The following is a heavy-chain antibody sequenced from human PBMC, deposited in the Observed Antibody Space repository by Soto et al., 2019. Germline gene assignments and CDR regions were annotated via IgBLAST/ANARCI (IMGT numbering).Heavy chain of an antibody. CDR3: ARVRGLRFLEWLSTPDDAFDI. D-gene: IGHD3-3*01. CDR1: GFTFSSYE. Sequence: GGSLRLSCAASGFTFSSYEMNWVLQAPGKGLEWVSYISSSGSTIYYADSVKGRFTISRDNAKNSLYLQMNSLRAEDTAVYYCARVRGLRFLEWLSTPDDAFDIWGQGTMVTVSS. J-gene: IGHJ3*02. CDR2: ISSSGSTI. V-gene: IGHV3-48*03.